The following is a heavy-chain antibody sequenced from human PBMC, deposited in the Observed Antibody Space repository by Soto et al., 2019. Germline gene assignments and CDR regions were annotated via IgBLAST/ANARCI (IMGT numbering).Heavy chain of an antibody. CDR3: ARDVRYYGMDV. CDR1: CGSISSGDYY. CDR2: IYYSGST. J-gene: IGHJ6*02. Sequence: SGTLSLTCTFSCGSISSGDYYWSWIRQPPGKGLEWIGYIYYSGSTYYNPSLKSRVTISVDTSKNQFSLKLSSVTAADTAVYYCARDVRYYGMDVWGQGTTVTVSS. V-gene: IGHV4-30-4*01.